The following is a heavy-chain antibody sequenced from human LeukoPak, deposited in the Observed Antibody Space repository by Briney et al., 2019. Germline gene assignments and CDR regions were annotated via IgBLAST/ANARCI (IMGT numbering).Heavy chain of an antibody. V-gene: IGHV4-34*01. Sequence: SETLSLTCAVYGGSFSGYYWSWIRQPPGKGLEWIGEINHSGSTNYNPSLKSRVTISVDTSKNQFSLKLSSVTAADTAVYYCARVGYGSRDYYGSGSYRKGYYFDYWGQGTLVTVSS. CDR1: GGSFSGYY. D-gene: IGHD3-10*01. CDR2: INHSGST. CDR3: ARVGYGSRDYYGSGSYRKGYYFDY. J-gene: IGHJ4*02.